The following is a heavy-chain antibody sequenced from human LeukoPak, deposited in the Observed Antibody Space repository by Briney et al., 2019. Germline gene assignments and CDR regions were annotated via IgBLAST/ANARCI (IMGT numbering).Heavy chain of an antibody. J-gene: IGHJ4*02. CDR2: IYYSGST. D-gene: IGHD6-13*01. CDR3: AREDKSSWFDY. Sequence: SQTLSLTCTVSGGSISSYYWSWIRRPPGKGLEWIGYIYYSGSTNYNPSLRSRVTISVDTSKNQFSLKLSSVTAADTAVYYCAREDKSSWFDYWGQGTLVTVSS. V-gene: IGHV4-59*01. CDR1: GGSISSYY.